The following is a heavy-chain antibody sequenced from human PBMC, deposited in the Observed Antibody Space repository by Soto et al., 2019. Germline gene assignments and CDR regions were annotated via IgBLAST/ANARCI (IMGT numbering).Heavy chain of an antibody. CDR3: ARGGGGAARLWFDP. Sequence: SVKVSCKASGGTFSSYAISWVRQAPGQGLEWMGGIIPIFGTANYAQKFQGRVTITADESTSAAYMELSSLRSEDTAVYYCARGGGGAARLWFDPWGQGTLVTVSS. V-gene: IGHV1-69*13. CDR2: IIPIFGTA. D-gene: IGHD6-6*01. CDR1: GGTFSSYA. J-gene: IGHJ5*02.